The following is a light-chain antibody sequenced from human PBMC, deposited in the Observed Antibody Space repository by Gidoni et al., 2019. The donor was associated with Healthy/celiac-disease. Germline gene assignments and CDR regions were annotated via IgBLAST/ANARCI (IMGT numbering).Light chain of an antibody. Sequence: EIVMTQSPATLSVSPGERATLSCSASQSVSSNLAWYQQKPGRAPRLLIYGASTRATGIPARFSGSGYGTEFTRTISSLQSEDFAVYYCQQYNNWPRGTFGGGTKVEI. CDR1: QSVSSN. J-gene: IGKJ4*01. CDR3: QQYNNWPRGT. CDR2: GAS. V-gene: IGKV3-15*01.